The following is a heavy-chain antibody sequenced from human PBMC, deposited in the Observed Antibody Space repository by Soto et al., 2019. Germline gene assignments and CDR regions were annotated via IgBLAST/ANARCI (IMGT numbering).Heavy chain of an antibody. J-gene: IGHJ6*02. CDR2: IYSGGST. Sequence: EVQLVETGGGLIQPGGSLRLSCAASGFTVSSNYMSWVRQAPGKGLEWVSVIYSGGSTYYADSVKGRFTISRDNSKNTLYLQMNSLRAEDTAVYYCARGATVIPYYYYYYGMDVWGQGTTVTVSS. D-gene: IGHD4-17*01. CDR3: ARGATVIPYYYYYYGMDV. CDR1: GFTVSSNY. V-gene: IGHV3-53*02.